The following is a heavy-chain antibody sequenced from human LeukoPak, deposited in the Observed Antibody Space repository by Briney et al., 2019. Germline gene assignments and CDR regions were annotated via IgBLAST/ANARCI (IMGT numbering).Heavy chain of an antibody. D-gene: IGHD3-10*01. J-gene: IGHJ6*02. CDR3: AKMNGSYYQYGMDV. CDR2: ISIGGGNT. CDR1: GFTFSSYA. Sequence: PGGSLRLSCAASGFTFSSYAMSWVRQAPGKGLEWVSVISIGGGNTYYAESVKGRFTISRDNSKNTLYLQMNSLRAEDTAVYYCAKMNGSYYQYGMDVWGQGTTVTVSS. V-gene: IGHV3-23*01.